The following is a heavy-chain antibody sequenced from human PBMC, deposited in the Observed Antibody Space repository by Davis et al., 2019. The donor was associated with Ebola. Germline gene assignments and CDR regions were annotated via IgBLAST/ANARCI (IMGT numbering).Heavy chain of an antibody. CDR3: ARDYRYASDS. CDR2: ISSSGSTI. Sequence: GESLKISCAASGFTFSSYGMNWVRQAPGKGLEWVSYISSSGSTIYYADSVKGRFTISRDNAKNSLYLQMNSLRDEDTAVYYCARDYRYASDSWGQGTLVTVSS. J-gene: IGHJ5*02. V-gene: IGHV3-48*02. CDR1: GFTFSSYG. D-gene: IGHD3-16*02.